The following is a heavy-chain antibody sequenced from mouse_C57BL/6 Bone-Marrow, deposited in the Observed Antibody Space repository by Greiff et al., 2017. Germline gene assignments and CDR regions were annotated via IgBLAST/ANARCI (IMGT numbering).Heavy chain of an antibody. Sequence: EVQLQQSGPELVKPGASVKISCKASGYTFTDYYMNWVKQSHGKSLEWIGDINPDNGGTCYHQKVKGKATMTGDKSTSTAFMELRSLTSEDTAVYYCARALYSNDGAYWGQGTLVTVSA. CDR2: INPDNGGT. CDR3: ARALYSNDGAY. J-gene: IGHJ3*01. D-gene: IGHD2-12*01. CDR1: GYTFTDYY. V-gene: IGHV1-26*01.